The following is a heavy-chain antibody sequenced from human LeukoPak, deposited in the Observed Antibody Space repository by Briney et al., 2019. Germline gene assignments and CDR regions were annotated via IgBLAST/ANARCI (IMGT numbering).Heavy chain of an antibody. CDR2: INPNSGGT. Sequence: ASVKVSCKASGYTFTKYYIHWVRQAPGQGLEWMGWINPNSGGTNYAQKFQGRVTMTRDTSISTAYMELSRLRSDDTAVYYCARDLDRLYGSGSYYDYWGQGTLVTVSS. CDR3: ARDLDRLYGSGSYYDY. V-gene: IGHV1-2*02. J-gene: IGHJ4*02. CDR1: GYTFTKYY. D-gene: IGHD3-10*01.